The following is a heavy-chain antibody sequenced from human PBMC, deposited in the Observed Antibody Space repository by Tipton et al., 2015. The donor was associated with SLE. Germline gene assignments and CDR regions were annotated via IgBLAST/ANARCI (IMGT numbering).Heavy chain of an antibody. CDR2: INHSGST. J-gene: IGHJ4*02. V-gene: IGHV4-38-2*02. D-gene: IGHD5-18*01. CDR3: AREETAPWSRAFDY. CDR1: GYSISSGYY. Sequence: TLSLTCAVSGYSISSGYYWGWIRQPPGKGLEWIGEINHSGSTNYNPSLKSRVTISVDTSKNQFSLKLSSVTAADTAVYYCAREETAPWSRAFDYWGQGTLVTVSS.